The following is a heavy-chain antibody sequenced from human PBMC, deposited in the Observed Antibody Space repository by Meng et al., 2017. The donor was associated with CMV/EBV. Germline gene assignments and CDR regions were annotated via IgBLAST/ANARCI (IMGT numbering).Heavy chain of an antibody. D-gene: IGHD3-3*01. CDR2: ISGSGGST. J-gene: IGHJ4*02. CDR3: ARVEILEWFYRG. V-gene: IGHV3-23*01. CDR1: GFTFSSYA. Sequence: GESLKISCAASGFTFSSYAMSWVRQAPGKGLEWVSAISGSGGSTYYADSVKGRFTISRDNSKNTLYLQMNSLRAEDTALYYCARVEILEWFYRGWGQGTLVTVSS.